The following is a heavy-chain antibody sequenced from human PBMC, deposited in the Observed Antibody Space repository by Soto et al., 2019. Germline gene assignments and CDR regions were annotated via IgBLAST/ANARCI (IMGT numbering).Heavy chain of an antibody. CDR3: NKGAYYYDSSRYYYGDGFDI. V-gene: IGHV3-15*07. D-gene: IGHD3-22*01. J-gene: IGHJ3*02. Sequence: EVQLVESGGGLVKPGGSLRLSCAASGFTFSNAWMNWVRQAPGKGLEWAGRIKSKTDGGTTDYAAPVKGRFTISRDASKITLYLKMNSLKTEDTAVYYCNKGAYYYDSSRYYYGDGFDIWGQGTMVTVSS. CDR2: IKSKTDGGTT. CDR1: GFTFSNAW.